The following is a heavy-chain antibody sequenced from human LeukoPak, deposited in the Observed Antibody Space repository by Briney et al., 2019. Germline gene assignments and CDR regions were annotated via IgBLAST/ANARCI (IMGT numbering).Heavy chain of an antibody. V-gene: IGHV3-33*01. CDR2: IWYDGTNK. CDR1: GFTFSNYG. D-gene: IGHD3-10*01. CDR3: ARDVRVGFGELLSEDPYY. Sequence: PGRSLRPSCAASGFTFSNYGMHWVRQAPGKGLEWVALIWYDGTNKYYADSVKGRFTISRDNSKNTLFLQMNSLRAEDTAVYYCARDVRVGFGELLSEDPYYWGQGTLVTVSS. J-gene: IGHJ4*02.